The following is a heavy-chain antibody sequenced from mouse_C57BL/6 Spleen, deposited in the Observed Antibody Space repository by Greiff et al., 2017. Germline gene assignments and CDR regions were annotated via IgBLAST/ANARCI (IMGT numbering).Heavy chain of an antibody. D-gene: IGHD1-3*01. Sequence: QVQLQQSGAELVRPGTSVKMSCKASGYTFTNYWIGWAKQRPGHGLEWIGDIYPGGGYTNYNEKFKGKATLTADKTSSTAYMQFSSLTSEDSAIYYCARNNRYYFDYWGQGTTLTVSS. CDR2: IYPGGGYT. J-gene: IGHJ2*01. CDR3: ARNNRYYFDY. CDR1: GYTFTNYW. V-gene: IGHV1-63*01.